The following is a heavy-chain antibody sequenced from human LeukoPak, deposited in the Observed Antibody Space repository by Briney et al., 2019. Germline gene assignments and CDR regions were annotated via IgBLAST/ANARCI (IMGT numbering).Heavy chain of an antibody. J-gene: IGHJ4*02. CDR2: ISYTGST. Sequence: PSETLFLTCTVSGDSIGSYYWSWIRQPPGKGLEWIGYISYTGSTNYNPSLKSRVTISVDTSKNQFSLKLSSVTAADTAVYYCARSNSGPLYYYDSSGYFDYWGQGTLVTVSS. CDR1: GDSIGSYY. CDR3: ARSNSGPLYYYDSSGYFDY. D-gene: IGHD3-22*01. V-gene: IGHV4-59*08.